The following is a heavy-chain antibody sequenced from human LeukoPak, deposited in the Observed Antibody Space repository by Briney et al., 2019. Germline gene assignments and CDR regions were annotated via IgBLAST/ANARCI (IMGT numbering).Heavy chain of an antibody. CDR1: GLTFSSYW. CDR2: IKSDGSGT. V-gene: IGHV3-74*01. CDR3: GSGSYHNDY. J-gene: IGHJ4*02. Sequence: TGGSLRLSCAASGLTFSSYWMHWVRQAPGKGPVWVAHIKSDGSGTSYADSVKGRFTISRDNAKNALYLQMNSLRAEDTAVYYCGSGSYHNDYWGRGTWVPVSS. D-gene: IGHD3-10*01.